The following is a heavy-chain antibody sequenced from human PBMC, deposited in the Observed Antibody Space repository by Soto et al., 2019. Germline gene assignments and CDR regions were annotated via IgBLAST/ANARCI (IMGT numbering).Heavy chain of an antibody. Sequence: ASVKVSCKASGYIFSLNAIHWVRQAPGQRLEWMGWINAGNDNTKYSQKFQGRVTITRDTSASTAYMELSSLRSEDTAVYYCARSIVVVTALDYWGQGTLVTVSS. V-gene: IGHV1-3*01. CDR1: GYIFSLNA. D-gene: IGHD2-21*02. J-gene: IGHJ4*02. CDR2: INAGNDNT. CDR3: ARSIVVVTALDY.